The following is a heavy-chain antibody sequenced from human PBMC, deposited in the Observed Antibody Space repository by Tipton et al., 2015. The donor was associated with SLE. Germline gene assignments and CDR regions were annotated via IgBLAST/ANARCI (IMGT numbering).Heavy chain of an antibody. V-gene: IGHV4-39*07. D-gene: IGHD6-6*01. CDR3: ALSFGSSSPLDY. Sequence: TLSLTCTVSGDSISSSTYYWGWIRQPPGKGLEWIGTIYYSGTTHYNPSLKSRVSISADTSRNQFSLKLSSVTALDTAVYYCALSFGSSSPLDYWGQGTLVTVSS. J-gene: IGHJ4*02. CDR1: GDSISSSTYY. CDR2: IYYSGTT.